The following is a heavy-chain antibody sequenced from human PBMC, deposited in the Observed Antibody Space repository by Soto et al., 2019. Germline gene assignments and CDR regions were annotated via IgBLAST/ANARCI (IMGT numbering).Heavy chain of an antibody. V-gene: IGHV4-59*08. CDR1: GGSIISYY. CDR3: ARHRITMVRGAMRNYMDV. D-gene: IGHD3-10*01. J-gene: IGHJ6*03. Sequence: SETLSLTCTFSGGSIISYYWSWIRQPPGKGLEWIGYIYYSGSTNYNPSLKSRVTISVDTSKNQFSLKLSSVTAADTAVYYCARHRITMVRGAMRNYMDVWGKGTTVTVSS. CDR2: IYYSGST.